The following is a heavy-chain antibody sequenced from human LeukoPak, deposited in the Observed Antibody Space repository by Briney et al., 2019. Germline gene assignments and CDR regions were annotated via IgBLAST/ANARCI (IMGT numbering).Heavy chain of an antibody. D-gene: IGHD3/OR15-3a*01. Sequence: PGGSLRLSCAASGFTFSSYGMHWVRQAPGKGLEWVAFIRYDGSYKFYAESVKGRFTVSRDNSKNTLYLQMNSLRAEDTAVYYCATHRGLIQTLDYWGQGTLVTVSS. CDR3: ATHRGLIQTLDY. CDR2: IRYDGSYK. CDR1: GFTFSSYG. V-gene: IGHV3-30*02. J-gene: IGHJ4*02.